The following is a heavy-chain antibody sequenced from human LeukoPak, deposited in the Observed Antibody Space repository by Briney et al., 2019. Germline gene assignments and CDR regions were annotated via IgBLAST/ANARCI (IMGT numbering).Heavy chain of an antibody. CDR3: ARGNYYDSSGYYANFDY. CDR2: INPNSGGT. J-gene: IGHJ4*02. CDR1: GYTFTGYY. Sequence: GASVKVSRKASGYTFTGYYMHWVRQAPGQGLEWMGWINPNSGGTNYAQKFQGRVTMTRDTSISTAYMELSRLRSDDTAVYYCARGNYYDSSGYYANFDYWGQGTLVTVSS. V-gene: IGHV1-2*02. D-gene: IGHD3-22*01.